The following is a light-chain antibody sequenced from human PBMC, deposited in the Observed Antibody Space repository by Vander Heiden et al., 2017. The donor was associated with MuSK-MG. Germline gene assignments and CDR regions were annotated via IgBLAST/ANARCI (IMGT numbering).Light chain of an antibody. J-gene: IGLJ3*02. CDR2: QDT. CDR1: KLGDKH. Sequence: SFELTPPPSLSVSPGQTVTISCSAEKLGDKHVAWYQQKPGQSPVLVIYQDTKRPSGIPERFSGSNSGNTATLTISETQAMDEADYYCQAWDINTVVFGGGSKLTVL. V-gene: IGLV3-1*01. CDR3: QAWDINTVV.